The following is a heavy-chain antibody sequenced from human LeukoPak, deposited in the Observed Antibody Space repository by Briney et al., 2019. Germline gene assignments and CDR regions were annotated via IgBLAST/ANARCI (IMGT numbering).Heavy chain of an antibody. Sequence: SETLSLTCIVSGGSISNYYWNWIRQPAGKGLEWIGRLHASGSTRYNPSFGTRVTMSADTSKNQLSLKLTSVTAADTALYFCARDQSGSGGHSNDAFDIWGQGTMVTVYS. CDR2: LHASGST. CDR1: GGSISNYY. CDR3: ARDQSGSGGHSNDAFDI. V-gene: IGHV4-4*07. D-gene: IGHD3-16*01. J-gene: IGHJ3*02.